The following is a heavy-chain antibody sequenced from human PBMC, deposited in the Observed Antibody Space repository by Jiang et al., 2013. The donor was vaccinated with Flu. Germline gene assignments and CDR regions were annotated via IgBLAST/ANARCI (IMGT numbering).Heavy chain of an antibody. CDR1: GGSISSSSYY. J-gene: IGHJ4*02. CDR3: ARHHIAVAALDY. CDR2: IYYSGST. Sequence: ALLKPSETLSLTCTVSGGSISSSSYYWGWIRQPPGKGLEWIGSIYYSGSTYYNPSLKSRVTISVDTSKNQSSLKLSSVTATDTAVYYCARHHIAVAALDYWGQGTLVTVSS. D-gene: IGHD6-19*01. V-gene: IGHV4-39*01.